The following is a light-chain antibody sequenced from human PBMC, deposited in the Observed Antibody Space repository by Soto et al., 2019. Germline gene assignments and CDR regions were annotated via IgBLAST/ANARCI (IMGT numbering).Light chain of an antibody. Sequence: DIQMTQSPSTLSASVRDRVTITCRASQSIRSWLAWYQQKPGTAPKLLIYKASSLQIGVPSRFSGSGSGTEFTLTVSSLQPDDFATYYCQQYNSYPPTLGGGTKV. CDR1: QSIRSW. J-gene: IGKJ4*01. CDR3: QQYNSYPPT. CDR2: KAS. V-gene: IGKV1-5*03.